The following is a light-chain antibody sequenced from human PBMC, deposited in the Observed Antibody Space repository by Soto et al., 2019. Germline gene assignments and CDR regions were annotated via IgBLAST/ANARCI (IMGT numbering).Light chain of an antibody. CDR1: QSVSSSY. J-gene: IGKJ3*01. CDR3: QQYGSSPEIT. CDR2: GAS. V-gene: IGKV3-20*01. Sequence: EIVLTQSPGTLSLSPGERATLSCRASQSVSSSYLAWYQQKPGQAPRLLIYGASSRATGIPDRFSGSGSGTDFTLTISRLEPEDLAVYYCQQYGSSPEITFGPGTKVDI.